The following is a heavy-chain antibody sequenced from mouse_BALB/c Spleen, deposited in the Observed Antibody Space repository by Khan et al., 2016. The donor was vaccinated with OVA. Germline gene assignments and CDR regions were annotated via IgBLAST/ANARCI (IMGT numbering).Heavy chain of an antibody. J-gene: IGHJ3*01. Sequence: VQLQESGGDLMKPGASVKISCKATGYTFSSYWIEWVKQRPGHGLEWIGQIFPGSVSTTYNEKFKGQATFTADTSSNTAYMQLSSLTSEDSAVYYCARGGYGGFAYWGQGTLITVSA. CDR1: GYTFSSYW. CDR2: IFPGSVST. V-gene: IGHV1-9*01. D-gene: IGHD2-2*01. CDR3: ARGGYGGFAY.